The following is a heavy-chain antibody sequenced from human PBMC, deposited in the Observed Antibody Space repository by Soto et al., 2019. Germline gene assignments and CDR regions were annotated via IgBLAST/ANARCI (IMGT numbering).Heavy chain of an antibody. J-gene: IGHJ4*02. CDR1: GFTFSSYA. Sequence: QVQLVESGGGVVQPGRSLRLSCAASGFTFSSYAMHWVRQAPGKGLEWVAVISYDGSNKYYADSVKGRFTISRDNSKITRYLQMNSLRAEDPAVYYCARGGGYYGSGSYDYWGQGTLVTVSS. CDR2: ISYDGSNK. D-gene: IGHD3-10*01. V-gene: IGHV3-30-3*01. CDR3: ARGGGYYGSGSYDY.